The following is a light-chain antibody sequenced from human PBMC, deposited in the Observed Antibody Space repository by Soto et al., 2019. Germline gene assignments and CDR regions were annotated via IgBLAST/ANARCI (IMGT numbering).Light chain of an antibody. CDR2: GAS. CDR3: QQLNSYPIT. CDR1: QSVSSS. J-gene: IGKJ5*01. Sequence: EIVMTQSPATLSVSPGERATLSCRASQSVSSSLAWYQQKPGQAPRLLIYGASTRATGIPARFSGSGSGTEFTLTISSLQSEDFATYYCQQLNSYPITFGQGTRLEIK. V-gene: IGKV3D-15*01.